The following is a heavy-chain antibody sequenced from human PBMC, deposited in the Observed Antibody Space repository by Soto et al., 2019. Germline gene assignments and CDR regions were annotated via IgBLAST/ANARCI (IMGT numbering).Heavy chain of an antibody. CDR2: ISGTGGTT. CDR3: AKFFVETGGSSGWYWSFHF. V-gene: IGHV3-23*01. CDR1: GFTFSSYA. J-gene: IGHJ4*02. D-gene: IGHD6-13*01. Sequence: EVPLLESGGGLVQPGGSLRLSCAASGFTFSSYAMSWVRQAPGKGLEWVSAISGTGGTTYYADSVKGRFTISRDNSRNTLHLQMNSLRAEDTAIYYCAKFFVETGGSSGWYWSFHFWCQGTLVIVSS.